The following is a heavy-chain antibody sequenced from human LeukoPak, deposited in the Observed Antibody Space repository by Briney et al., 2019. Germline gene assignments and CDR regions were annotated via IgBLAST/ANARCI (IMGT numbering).Heavy chain of an antibody. CDR3: ATDTKIAVAGVFFIY. D-gene: IGHD3-22*01. V-gene: IGHV1-24*01. Sequence: ASVKVSCKVSGYNLTELSMHWVRQAPGKGLEWMGGFDPEDGETTYAQKFQGRVTMTEDTSTDTAYMELSSLRSEDTAVYYCATDTKIAVAGVFFIYWGQGTLVTVSS. J-gene: IGHJ4*02. CDR1: GYNLTELS. CDR2: FDPEDGET.